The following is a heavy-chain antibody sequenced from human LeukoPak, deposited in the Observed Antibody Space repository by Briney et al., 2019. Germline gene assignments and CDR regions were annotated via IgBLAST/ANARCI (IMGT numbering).Heavy chain of an antibody. CDR1: GFTFSSYD. CDR3: AKDFSKSITMIVSAAFDI. D-gene: IGHD3-22*01. Sequence: GGSLRLSCAASGFTFSSYDMSWVRQAPGKGLEWVSAISGSGGSTYYADSVKGRFTISRDNSKNTLFLLINNLIAADTAVYYCAKDFSKSITMIVSAAFDIWCQGTMVTVSS. J-gene: IGHJ3*02. V-gene: IGHV3-23*01. CDR2: ISGSGGST.